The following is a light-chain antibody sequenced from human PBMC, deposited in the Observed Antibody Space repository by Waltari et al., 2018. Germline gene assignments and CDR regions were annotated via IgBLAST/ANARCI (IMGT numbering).Light chain of an antibody. CDR1: YSNIGNNV. CDR3: AAWDDSLNGHWV. J-gene: IGLJ3*02. CDR2: RND. Sequence: QSVLTQPPSASGTPGQRVTISCSGTYSNIGNNVVNWYQQFPGKAPKLLIYRNDQRPSGVPDRVSGSQSGSSASLAISGLQSEDEADYYCAAWDDSLNGHWVFGGGTKVTVL. V-gene: IGLV1-44*01.